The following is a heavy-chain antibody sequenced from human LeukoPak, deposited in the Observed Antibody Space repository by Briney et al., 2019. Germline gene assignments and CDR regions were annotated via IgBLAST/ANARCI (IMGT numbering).Heavy chain of an antibody. V-gene: IGHV3-23*01. D-gene: IGHD1-26*01. J-gene: IGHJ3*02. CDR3: AKSYSGSRGAFDI. Sequence: GGSLRLSCAASGFTFSSYAVSWVRQAPGKGLEWVSTISASGGSTYYADSVKGRFTISRDNSKNTVYPQMNSLRAEDTAVYYCAKSYSGSRGAFDIWGQGTMVTVSS. CDR1: GFTFSSYA. CDR2: ISASGGST.